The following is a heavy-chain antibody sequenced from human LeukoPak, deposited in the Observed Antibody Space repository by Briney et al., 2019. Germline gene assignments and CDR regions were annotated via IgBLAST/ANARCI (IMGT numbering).Heavy chain of an antibody. CDR3: ARSGYSGYESWFDP. CDR1: GGSISSPGYY. Sequence: SQTLSLTCTASGGSISSPGYYCTWVRQFPGKGLEWIGSIYYSGSTYYNPSLKSRVTILVDTSKNQFSLKLSSVTAADTAVYYCARSGYSGYESWFDPWGQGTLVTVSS. D-gene: IGHD5-12*01. CDR2: IYYSGST. J-gene: IGHJ5*02. V-gene: IGHV4-31*03.